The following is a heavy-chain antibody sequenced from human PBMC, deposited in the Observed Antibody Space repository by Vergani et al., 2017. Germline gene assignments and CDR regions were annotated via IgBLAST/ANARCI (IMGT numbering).Heavy chain of an antibody. CDR3: ARARRGRHYYYYYMDV. D-gene: IGHD6-6*01. Sequence: EVQLVESGGGLVQPGGSLRLSCAASGFTVSSNYMSWVRQAPGKGLEWVSVIYSGGSTYYADSVKGRFTISRHNSKNTLYLQMNSLRAEDTAVYYCARARRGRHYYYYYMDVWGKGTTVTVSS. CDR1: GFTVSSNY. CDR2: IYSGGST. J-gene: IGHJ6*03. V-gene: IGHV3-53*04.